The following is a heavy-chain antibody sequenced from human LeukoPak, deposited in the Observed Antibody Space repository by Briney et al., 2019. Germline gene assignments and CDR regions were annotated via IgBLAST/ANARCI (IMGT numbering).Heavy chain of an antibody. CDR2: ISGSGTDI. J-gene: IGHJ4*02. Sequence: GGSLRLSCEASGFTFSDPYMSWLRQAPGKGLECLSYISGSGTDINYADSVRGRFTISRDNAKNLLYLQMNALRVEDTAVYYCARTARHLDYWGQGTLVTVSS. CDR1: GFTFSDPY. V-gene: IGHV3-11*04. CDR3: ARTARHLDY. D-gene: IGHD5-18*01.